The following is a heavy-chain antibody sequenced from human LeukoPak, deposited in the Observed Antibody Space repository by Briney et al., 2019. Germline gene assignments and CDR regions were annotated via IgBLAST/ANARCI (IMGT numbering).Heavy chain of an antibody. CDR2: IWYDGSNK. J-gene: IGHJ4*02. Sequence: PGRSLRLSCAASGFTFSSYGMHWVRQAPGKGLEWVAVIWYDGSNKYYEDSVKGRFTVSRDNSKNTLYLQMNSLRGEDTAVYYCARDWHRAALDYWGQGALVIVSS. D-gene: IGHD6-25*01. CDR3: ARDWHRAALDY. V-gene: IGHV3-33*01. CDR1: GFTFSSYG.